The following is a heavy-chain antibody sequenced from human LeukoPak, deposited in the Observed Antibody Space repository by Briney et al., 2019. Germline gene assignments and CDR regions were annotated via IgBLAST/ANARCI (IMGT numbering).Heavy chain of an antibody. CDR3: ARGGDYGDYVAYFDY. CDR1: GFTFSSYG. D-gene: IGHD4-17*01. V-gene: IGHV3-33*01. Sequence: GGSLRLSCAACGFTFSSYGMHWVRQAPGKGLEWVAVIWYDGSNKYYADSVKGRFTISRDNSKNTLYLQMNSLRAEDTAVYYCARGGDYGDYVAYFDYWGQGTLVTVSS. J-gene: IGHJ4*02. CDR2: IWYDGSNK.